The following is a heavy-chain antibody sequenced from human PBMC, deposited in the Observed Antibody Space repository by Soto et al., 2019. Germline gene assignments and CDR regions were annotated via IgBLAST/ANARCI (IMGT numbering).Heavy chain of an antibody. CDR3: ARDGLVYGGKGQYFQH. D-gene: IGHD4-17*01. Sequence: QVQLQESGPGLVKPSQTLSLTCTVSGGSISSGGYYWSWIRQHPGKGLEWIGYIYYSGSTYYNPSLKSRVTISVDTSKNQFSLKLSSVTAADTAVYYCARDGLVYGGKGQYFQHWGQGTLVTVSS. V-gene: IGHV4-31*03. CDR2: IYYSGST. J-gene: IGHJ1*01. CDR1: GGSISSGGYY.